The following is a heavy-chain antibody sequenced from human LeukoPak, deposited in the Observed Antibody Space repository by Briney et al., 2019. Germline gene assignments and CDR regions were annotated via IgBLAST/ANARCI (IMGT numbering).Heavy chain of an antibody. CDR2: FDPEDGAR. CDR3: ATGYTYDYSLY. J-gene: IGHJ4*02. Sequence: ATVKVSCKVSGDTVTGFSIHWVRQAPGHGLEWMGGFDPEDGARIFAQKFQGRVTMTEDTSTDTAYMDLSSLRSEDTAVYYCATGYTYDYSLYWGQGTLVTVSS. CDR1: GDTVTGFS. D-gene: IGHD5-18*01. V-gene: IGHV1-24*01.